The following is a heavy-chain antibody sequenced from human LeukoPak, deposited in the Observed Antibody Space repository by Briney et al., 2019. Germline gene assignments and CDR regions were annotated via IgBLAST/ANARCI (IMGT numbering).Heavy chain of an antibody. CDR3: ASAYRYDFWSGPDPIDY. D-gene: IGHD3-3*01. J-gene: IGHJ4*02. V-gene: IGHV3-21*01. CDR2: ISSSSSYI. CDR1: GFTFSSYS. Sequence: GGSLRLSCAASGFTFSSYSMNWVRQAPGKGLEWVSSISSSSSYIYYADSVKGRFTISRDNAKNSLCLQMNSLRAEDTAVYYCASAYRYDFWSGPDPIDYWGQGTLVTVSS.